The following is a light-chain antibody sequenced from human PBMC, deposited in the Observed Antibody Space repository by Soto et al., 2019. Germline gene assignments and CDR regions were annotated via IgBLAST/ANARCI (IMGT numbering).Light chain of an antibody. CDR2: DAS. CDR1: QSFSSL. J-gene: IGKJ5*01. V-gene: IGKV3D-15*01. CDR3: HQCQIWPLT. Sequence: MTRASGRLSVSPGEIATLSCRASQSFSSLLAWYQQKPGQAPRLLIYDASTRATGIPPTFSGSGSGTDFTLTITSLQPEESAVYYCHQCQIWPLTFGQGTRLEIK.